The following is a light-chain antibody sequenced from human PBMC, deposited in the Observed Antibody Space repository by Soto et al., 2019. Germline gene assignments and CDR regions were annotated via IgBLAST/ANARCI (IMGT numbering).Light chain of an antibody. CDR2: GNS. Sequence: QSVLTQSPSVSGAPGQRVTISSTGSSSNIGAGYDVHWYQQLPGTAPKLLIYGNSNRPSGVPDRFSGSKSGTSASLAITGLQAEDEADYYCQSYDSSLSRVFGGGTKLTVL. J-gene: IGLJ2*01. V-gene: IGLV1-40*01. CDR1: SSNIGAGYD. CDR3: QSYDSSLSRV.